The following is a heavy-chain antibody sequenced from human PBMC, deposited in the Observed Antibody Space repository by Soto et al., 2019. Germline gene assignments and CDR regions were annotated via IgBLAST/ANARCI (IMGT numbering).Heavy chain of an antibody. V-gene: IGHV3-53*04. CDR1: GFTVSSNY. CDR3: ARAGGYDYTQPFDY. J-gene: IGHJ4*02. CDR2: IYSGGST. Sequence: GGSLRLSCAASGFTVSSNYMSWVRQAPGKGLEWVSVIYSGGSTYYADSVKGRFTISRHNSKNTLYLQMNSLRAEDTAVYYCARAGGYDYTQPFDYWGQGTLVTVSS. D-gene: IGHD4-4*01.